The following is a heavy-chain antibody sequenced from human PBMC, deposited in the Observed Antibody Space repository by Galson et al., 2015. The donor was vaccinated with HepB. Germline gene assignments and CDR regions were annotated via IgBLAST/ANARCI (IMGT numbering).Heavy chain of an antibody. CDR1: GFTFSSYA. CDR3: AKAPRGDSSGWYRDQRGYYFDY. Sequence: SLRLSCAASGFTFSSYAMSWVRQAPGKGLEWVSAISGSGGSTYYADSVKGRFTISRDNSKNTLYLQMNSLRAEDTAVYYCAKAPRGDSSGWYRDQRGYYFDYWGQGTLVTVSS. CDR2: ISGSGGST. J-gene: IGHJ4*02. D-gene: IGHD6-19*01. V-gene: IGHV3-23*01.